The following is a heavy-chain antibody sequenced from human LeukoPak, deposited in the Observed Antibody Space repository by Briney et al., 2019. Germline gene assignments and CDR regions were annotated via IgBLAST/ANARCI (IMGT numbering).Heavy chain of an antibody. CDR1: GESFSGYY. CDR2: INHSGSA. D-gene: IGHD4-17*01. V-gene: IGHV4-34*01. Sequence: PSETLSLTCAVYGESFSGYYWSWLRQPPGKGLEWIGEINHSGSANYNPSLKSRVTISVDTSKNQFSLKLSSVTAADTAVYYCARRATVTTRFDYWGQGTLVTVSS. J-gene: IGHJ4*02. CDR3: ARRATVTTRFDY.